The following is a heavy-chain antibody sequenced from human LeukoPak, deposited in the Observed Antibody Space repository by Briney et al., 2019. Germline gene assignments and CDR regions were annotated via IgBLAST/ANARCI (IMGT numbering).Heavy chain of an antibody. CDR3: TREPPDY. V-gene: IGHV3-49*04. CDR1: GFTFGDYA. Sequence: GGSLRLSCTDSGFTFGDYAMSWVRQAPGKGLEWVGFIRSEAYGGTTEYAASVKGRFAISRDDSKSIAYLQMNSLKTEDTAVYYCTREPPDYWGQGTLVTVSS. J-gene: IGHJ4*02. CDR2: IRSEAYGGTT.